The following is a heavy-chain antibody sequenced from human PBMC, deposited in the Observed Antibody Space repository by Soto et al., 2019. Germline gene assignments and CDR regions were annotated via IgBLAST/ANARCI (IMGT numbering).Heavy chain of an antibody. CDR3: ARDSYGADYYYYGMDV. V-gene: IGHV1-46*01. Sequence: ASVKVSCKASGYTFTSYYMHWVRQAPGQGLEWMGIINPSGGSTSYAQKFQGRVTMTRDTSTSTVYMELSSLRSEDTAVYYCARDSYGADYYYYGMDVWGQGTTVTVSS. CDR1: GYTFTSYY. J-gene: IGHJ6*02. CDR2: INPSGGST. D-gene: IGHD3-10*01.